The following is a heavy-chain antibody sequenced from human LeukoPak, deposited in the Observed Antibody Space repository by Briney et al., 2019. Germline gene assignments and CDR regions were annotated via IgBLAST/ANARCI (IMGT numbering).Heavy chain of an antibody. CDR2: IYYSGSP. D-gene: IGHD5-12*01. V-gene: IGHV4-59*01. CDR1: GGSISSYY. CDR3: AREARRNYFDY. J-gene: IGHJ4*02. Sequence: PPEPLSLTCTVSGGSISSYYWSWIRQPPPKGLPLIGYIYYSGSPNYNPSLKSRVTISVDTSKNQFSLKLSSVTAADTAVYYCAREARRNYFDYWGQGTLATVSS.